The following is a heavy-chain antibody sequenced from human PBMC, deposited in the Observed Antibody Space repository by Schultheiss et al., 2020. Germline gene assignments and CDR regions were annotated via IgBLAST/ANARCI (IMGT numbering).Heavy chain of an antibody. V-gene: IGHV2-5*02. CDR3: AHICAKILCSSTRWRNDWFDP. J-gene: IGHJ5*02. CDR1: GFSLSTSGVG. CDR2: IYWDDDK. Sequence: SGPTLVKPTQTLTLTCTFSGFSLSTSGVGVGWIRQPPGKALEWLALIYWDDDKRYSPSLKSRLTITKDTSKNQVVLTMTNMDPVDTATYYCAHICAKILCSSTRWRNDWFDPWGQGTLVSVSS. D-gene: IGHD2-2*01.